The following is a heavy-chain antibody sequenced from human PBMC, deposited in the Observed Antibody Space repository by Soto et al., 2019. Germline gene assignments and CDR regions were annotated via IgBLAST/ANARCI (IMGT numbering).Heavy chain of an antibody. CDR1: GGSISSGGYY. V-gene: IGHV4-31*03. J-gene: IGHJ4*02. CDR3: ARADYSSINFDY. CDR2: IYYSGST. Sequence: SETLSLTCTVSGGSISSGGYYWSWIRQHPGKGLEWIGYIYYSGSTYYNPSLKSRVTISVDTSKNQFSLKLSSVTAADTAVYYCARADYSSINFDYWAQGTLVTVSS. D-gene: IGHD6-13*01.